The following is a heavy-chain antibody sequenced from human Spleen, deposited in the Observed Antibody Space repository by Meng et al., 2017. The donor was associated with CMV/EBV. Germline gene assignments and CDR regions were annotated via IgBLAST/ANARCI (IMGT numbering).Heavy chain of an antibody. CDR3: AKARLWFGELPFDY. V-gene: IGHV3-30*02. D-gene: IGHD3-10*01. J-gene: IGHJ4*02. CDR1: GFTFSSYG. CDR2: IRYDGSNK. Sequence: GESLKIYCAASGFTFSSYGMHWVRQAPGKGLEWVAFIRYDGSNKYYADSVKGRFTISRDNSKNTLYLQMNSLRAEDTAVYYCAKARLWFGELPFDYWGQGTLVTVSS.